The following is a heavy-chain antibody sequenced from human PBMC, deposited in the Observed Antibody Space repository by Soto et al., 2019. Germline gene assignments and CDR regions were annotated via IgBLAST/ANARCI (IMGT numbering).Heavy chain of an antibody. V-gene: IGHV3-7*05. Sequence: GGSLRLSCAASGFTFSSYWMSWVRQAPGKGLEWVANIKPDGSEKWYVDSVKGRFTISRDNAKNSLYLQMNSLRAEDTAVYYCARPSSFFDSYYFAYWGQGTLVTVSS. D-gene: IGHD3-9*01. CDR1: GFTFSSYW. CDR3: ARPSSFFDSYYFAY. J-gene: IGHJ4*02. CDR2: IKPDGSEK.